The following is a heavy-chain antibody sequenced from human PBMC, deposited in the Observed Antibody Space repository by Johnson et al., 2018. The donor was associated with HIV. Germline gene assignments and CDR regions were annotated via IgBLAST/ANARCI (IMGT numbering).Heavy chain of an antibody. CDR2: IKSKTDGGTT. V-gene: IGHV3-15*01. CDR1: GFTFSNAW. Sequence: MLLVESGGGLVQPRGSLRLSCAASGFTFSNAWMSWVRQAPGKGLEWVGRIKSKTDGGTTDYAAPVKGRFTISRDDSKNTLYLQMNSLRAEDTAVYYCARDWNNWNYGVPDAFDIWGQGTMVTVSS. CDR3: ARDWNNWNYGVPDAFDI. J-gene: IGHJ3*02. D-gene: IGHD1-7*01.